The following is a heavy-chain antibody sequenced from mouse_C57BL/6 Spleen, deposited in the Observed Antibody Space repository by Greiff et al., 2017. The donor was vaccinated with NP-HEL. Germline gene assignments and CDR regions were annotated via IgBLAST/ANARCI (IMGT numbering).Heavy chain of an antibody. CDR1: GYTFTDYN. D-gene: IGHD1-1*01. V-gene: IGHV1-18*01. Sequence: EVQLQQSGPELVKPGASVKISCKASGYTFTDYNMDWVKQSHGKSLEWIGEIIPNNGGTIYTQKFKGKATLTVENSSTTTYMELRSLTSEDTAVYYCARQGMYYYGSSMSYAMDYWGQGTSVTVSS. J-gene: IGHJ4*01. CDR3: ARQGMYYYGSSMSYAMDY. CDR2: IIPNNGGT.